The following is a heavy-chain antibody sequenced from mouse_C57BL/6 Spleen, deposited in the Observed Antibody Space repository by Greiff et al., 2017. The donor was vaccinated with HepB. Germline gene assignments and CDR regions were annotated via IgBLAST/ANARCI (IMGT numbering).Heavy chain of an antibody. J-gene: IGHJ1*03. CDR2: IDPEDGDT. Sequence: EVQRVESGAELVKPGASVKLSCTASGFNIKDYYMHWVKQRTEQGREWIGRIDPEDGDTKYAPKFQGKATITADTTSNTAYLQLSSLTSEDTAVYYCARSDHWYFDVWGTGTTVTVSS. CDR3: ARSDHWYFDV. V-gene: IGHV14-2*01. CDR1: GFNIKDYY.